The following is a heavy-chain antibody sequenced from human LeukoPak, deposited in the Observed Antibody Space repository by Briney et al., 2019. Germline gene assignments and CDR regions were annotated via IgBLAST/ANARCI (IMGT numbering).Heavy chain of an antibody. Sequence: GGSLRLSCAASGFSVSSNYMSWVRQAPGKGLEWVSVMYSGGSIYYAESVKGRFTISRDSSKNTLYLQMNSLRAEDTAVYYCARGPYGSSGTPDAFDIWGQGTMVTVSS. CDR1: GFSVSSNY. V-gene: IGHV3-66*01. J-gene: IGHJ3*02. CDR2: MYSGGSI. CDR3: ARGPYGSSGTPDAFDI. D-gene: IGHD3-10*01.